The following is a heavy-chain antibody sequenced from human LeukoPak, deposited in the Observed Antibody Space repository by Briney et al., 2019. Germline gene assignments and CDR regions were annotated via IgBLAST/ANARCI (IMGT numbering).Heavy chain of an antibody. CDR3: ARGGRIAAARLLWYGMDV. D-gene: IGHD6-13*01. J-gene: IGHJ6*02. CDR2: ISYDGSNK. Sequence: GGSLRLSCAASGFTFSSCGMHWVRQAPGKGLEWVAVISYDGSNKYYADSVKGRFTISRDNSKNTLYLQMNSLRAEDTAVYYCARGGRIAAARLLWYGMDVWGQGTTVTVSS. CDR1: GFTFSSCG. V-gene: IGHV3-30*03.